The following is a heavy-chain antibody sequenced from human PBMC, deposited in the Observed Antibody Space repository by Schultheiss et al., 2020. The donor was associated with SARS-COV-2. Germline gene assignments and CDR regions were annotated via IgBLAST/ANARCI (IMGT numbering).Heavy chain of an antibody. Sequence: GGSLRLSCAASGFTFKDAWMSWVRQVPGKGLEWVGRIKSKTDGGTTDYAAPVKGRFTISRDDSKNTLYLQMNSLKTEDTAVYYCTTETTYYDFWSGPLTGAFDIWGQGTMVTVSS. CDR2: IKSKTDGGTT. D-gene: IGHD3-3*01. CDR1: GFTFKDAW. J-gene: IGHJ3*02. V-gene: IGHV3-15*01. CDR3: TTETTYYDFWSGPLTGAFDI.